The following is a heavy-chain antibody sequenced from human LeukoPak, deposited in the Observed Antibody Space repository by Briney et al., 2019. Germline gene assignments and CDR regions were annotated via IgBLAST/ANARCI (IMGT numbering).Heavy chain of an antibody. V-gene: IGHV3-74*01. D-gene: IGHD2-2*01. CDR1: GFTFSSYW. CDR3: ARDWRYCSSTSCRSDAFDI. Sequence: GGSLRLSCAASGFTFSSYWMHWVRQAPGKGLVWVSRINSDGSSTSCADSVKGRFTISRDNAKNTLYLQMNSLRAEDTAVYYCARDWRYCSSTSCRSDAFDIWGQGTMVTVSS. J-gene: IGHJ3*02. CDR2: INSDGSST.